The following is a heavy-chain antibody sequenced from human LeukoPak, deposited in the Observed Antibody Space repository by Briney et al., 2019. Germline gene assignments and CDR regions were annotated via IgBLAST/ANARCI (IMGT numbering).Heavy chain of an antibody. CDR1: GFIFSSYV. V-gene: IGHV3-23*01. Sequence: GGSRRLSCAASGFIFSSYVMSWVRQAPGKGLEWVSSISGSGGSTYYADSLKGRFTISRDNAKNSLYLQMNSLRAEDTAVYYCARIGAGSSRDYWGQGTLVTVSS. CDR2: ISGSGGST. D-gene: IGHD6-13*01. J-gene: IGHJ4*02. CDR3: ARIGAGSSRDY.